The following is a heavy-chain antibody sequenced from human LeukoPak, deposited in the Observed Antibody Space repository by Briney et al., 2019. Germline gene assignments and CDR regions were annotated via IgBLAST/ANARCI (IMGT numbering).Heavy chain of an antibody. Sequence: GGPLKLSCAPSGFTFTSYAMVWFPKAPGKGVEWVSAIGGDAVSTYYADSVKGRFSISRDNSKNTLYLQMNSLRADDTAVYYCAKDLWKADYWGQGTLVTVSS. J-gene: IGHJ4*02. CDR2: IGGDAVST. V-gene: IGHV3-23*01. D-gene: IGHD3-3*01. CDR3: AKDLWKADY. CDR1: GFTFTSYA.